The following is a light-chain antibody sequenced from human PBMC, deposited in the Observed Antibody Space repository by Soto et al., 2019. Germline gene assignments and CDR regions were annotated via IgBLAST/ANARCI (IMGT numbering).Light chain of an antibody. CDR3: QQAESFPLT. CDR2: AAF. CDR1: EDINSR. V-gene: IGKV1-12*01. Sequence: DIQMTQSPSSVSASVGDRVTISCRASEDINSRLAWYQQKPGNAPKLLIYAAFILQSGVPARFSGYGSGTDFTLSIRSLQPEEFATYECQQAESFPLTFGQGTRLEIK. J-gene: IGKJ5*01.